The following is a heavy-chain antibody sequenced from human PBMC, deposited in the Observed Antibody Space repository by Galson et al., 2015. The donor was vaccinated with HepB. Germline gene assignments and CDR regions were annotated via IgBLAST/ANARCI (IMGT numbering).Heavy chain of an antibody. CDR1: GFIFSSSS. CDR3: VKNLDCGE. D-gene: IGHD4-17*01. Sequence: SLRLSCAASGFIFSSSSMHWVRQAPGKGLESVSGVHPDGFTYYAQSVKGRFTISRDNSKNTLFLQMSSLRHEDTAVYFCVKNLDCGEWGQGALVTVSS. CDR2: VHPDGFT. V-gene: IGHV3-64D*06. J-gene: IGHJ4*02.